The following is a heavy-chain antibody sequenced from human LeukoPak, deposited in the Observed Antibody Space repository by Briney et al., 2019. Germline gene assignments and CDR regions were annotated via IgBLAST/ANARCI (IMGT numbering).Heavy chain of an antibody. CDR1: GFTFSSYA. CDR3: AKGAYDSSGYYGAHYFDY. J-gene: IGHJ4*02. Sequence: PGGSLRLSCAASGFTFSSYAMSWVRQAPGKGLEWVSAISGSGGSTYYADSVKGRFTISRDNSKNTLSLQMNSLRAEDTAVYYCAKGAYDSSGYYGAHYFDYWGQGTLVTVS. V-gene: IGHV3-23*01. D-gene: IGHD3-22*01. CDR2: ISGSGGST.